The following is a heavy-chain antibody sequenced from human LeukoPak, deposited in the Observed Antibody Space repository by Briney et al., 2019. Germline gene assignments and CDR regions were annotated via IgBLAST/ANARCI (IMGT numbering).Heavy chain of an antibody. Sequence: GASVKVSCKASGYTFRSYGFSWVRQAPGQGLEWMGWISPYNGNTNYAQKLQGRVTMTTDTSTSTAYMELRSLRSDDTAVYYCARDRDYGGNSWYFDLWGRGTLVTVSS. CDR1: GYTFRSYG. V-gene: IGHV1-18*01. CDR3: ARDRDYGGNSWYFDL. CDR2: ISPYNGNT. D-gene: IGHD4-23*01. J-gene: IGHJ2*01.